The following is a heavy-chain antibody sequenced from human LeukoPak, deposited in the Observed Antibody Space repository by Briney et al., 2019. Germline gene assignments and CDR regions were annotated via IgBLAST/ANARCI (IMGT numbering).Heavy chain of an antibody. D-gene: IGHD6-19*01. CDR1: GGSISSSNW. CDR2: IYHSGST. J-gene: IGHJ5*02. V-gene: IGHV4-4*02. CDR3: ARKIGGGHRPNSSGWSNWFDP. Sequence: SGTLSLTCAVSGGSISSSNWWSWVRQPPGKGLEWIGEIYHSGSTNYNPSLKSRVTISVDKSKNQFSLKLSSVTAADTAVYYCARKIGGGHRPNSSGWSNWFDPWGQGTLVTVSS.